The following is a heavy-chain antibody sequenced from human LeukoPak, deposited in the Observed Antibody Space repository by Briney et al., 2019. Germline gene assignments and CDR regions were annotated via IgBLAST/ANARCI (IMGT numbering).Heavy chain of an antibody. CDR1: GFTFSSYG. D-gene: IGHD4-17*01. Sequence: PGGSLRLSCAASGFTFSSYGMHWVRQAPGKGLEWVAVISYDGSNKYYADSVKGRFTISRDNSKNTLYLQMNSLRAEDTAVYYCWKNGNLDAFGDGGGGLFDYWGQGTLVTVSS. J-gene: IGHJ4*02. CDR3: WKNGNLDAFGDGGGGLFDY. V-gene: IGHV3-30*18. CDR2: ISYDGSNK.